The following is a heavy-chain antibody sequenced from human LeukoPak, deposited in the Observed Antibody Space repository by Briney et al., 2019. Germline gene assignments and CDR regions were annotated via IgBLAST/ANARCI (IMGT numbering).Heavy chain of an antibody. D-gene: IGHD3-22*01. Sequence: SATLSLTCTVSGDSISSYYWTWIRQPPGKGLEWIGYIYYSGTTYYNPSLKSRVTMSVDTSKNQFSLKLSSVTAADTAVYYCAREDGPYDSSVGHWGQGTLVTVSS. CDR3: AREDGPYDSSVGH. CDR2: IYYSGTT. CDR1: GDSISSYY. J-gene: IGHJ4*02. V-gene: IGHV4-59*01.